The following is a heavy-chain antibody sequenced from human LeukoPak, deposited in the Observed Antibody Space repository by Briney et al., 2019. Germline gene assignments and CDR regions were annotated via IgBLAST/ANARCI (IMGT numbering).Heavy chain of an antibody. V-gene: IGHV3-11*04. Sequence: PGGSLRLSCAASGFTFSDYYMSWIRQAPGKGLEWVSYISSSGSTIYYADSVKGRFTISRDNSKNTLYLQMNSLRAEDTAVYYCAKEMFPSVRGVIVDYWGQGTLVTVSS. CDR3: AKEMFPSVRGVIVDY. CDR2: ISSSGSTI. CDR1: GFTFSDYY. J-gene: IGHJ4*02. D-gene: IGHD3-10*01.